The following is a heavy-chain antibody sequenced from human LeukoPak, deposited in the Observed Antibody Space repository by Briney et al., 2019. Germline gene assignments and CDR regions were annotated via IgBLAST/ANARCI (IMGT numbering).Heavy chain of an antibody. CDR3: ARNGGRLRLGEVRPHAFDS. CDR1: GLTFSRCA. D-gene: IGHD3-16*01. V-gene: IGHV3-64*01. J-gene: IGHJ3*02. Sequence: GGSLSLLCGLSGLTFSRCAMHWVRRARGEGLVYVSDFWCNGGSTYYANSVKGRFTISRDDSMNTLYLQMDSLRAEDMAVYYCARNGGRLRLGEVRPHAFDSWGQGTMVTVSS. CDR2: FWCNGGST.